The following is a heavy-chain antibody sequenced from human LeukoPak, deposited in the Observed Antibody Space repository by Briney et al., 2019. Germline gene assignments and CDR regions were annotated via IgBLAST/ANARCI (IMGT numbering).Heavy chain of an antibody. CDR3: AKGVVAATNAAYYGMNV. V-gene: IGHV3-30*18. Sequence: GGSLRLSCAASGFTFSNYGMHWVRQAPGKGLEWVAVISYDESDKYYADSVKGRFTISRDNSKNTLYLQMNSLRPEDTAVYYCAKGVVAATNAAYYGMNVWGQGTTVTVSS. CDR2: ISYDESDK. J-gene: IGHJ6*02. D-gene: IGHD2-15*01. CDR1: GFTFSNYG.